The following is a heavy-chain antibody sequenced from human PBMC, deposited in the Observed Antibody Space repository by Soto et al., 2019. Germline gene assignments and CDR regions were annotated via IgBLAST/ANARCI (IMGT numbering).Heavy chain of an antibody. J-gene: IGHJ3*02. CDR1: GFTFSSYA. CDR3: AKDIRLYSYEPDVFDI. D-gene: IGHD5-18*01. CDR2: ISGSGGST. Sequence: EVQLLESGGGLVQPGGSLRLSCAASGFTFSSYAMSWVRQAPGKGLEWVSAISGSGGSTYYADSVKGRFTISRDNSKNTLYLQMNSLRAEDTAVYYCAKDIRLYSYEPDVFDIWGHGTMVTVSS. V-gene: IGHV3-23*01.